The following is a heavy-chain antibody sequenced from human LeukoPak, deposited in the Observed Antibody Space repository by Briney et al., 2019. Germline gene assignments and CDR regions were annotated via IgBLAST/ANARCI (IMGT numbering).Heavy chain of an antibody. CDR2: IYYSGST. J-gene: IGHJ3*02. CDR3: ARRAGRRAFDI. CDR1: GGSISSYY. V-gene: IGHV4-59*01. Sequence: SETLSLTCTVSGGSISSYYWSCIRQPPGKGLEWIGYIYYSGSTNYNPSLKSRVTISVDTSKNQFSLKLSSVTAADTAVYYCARRAGRRAFDIWGQGTMVTVSS.